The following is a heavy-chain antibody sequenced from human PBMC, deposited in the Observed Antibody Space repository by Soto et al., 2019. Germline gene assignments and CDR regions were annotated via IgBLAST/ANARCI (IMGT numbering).Heavy chain of an antibody. CDR2: INTDGSFT. Sequence: VQLVASGGGLVQPGGSLRLSCAASGFSSSNFYMHWVRQAPGKGLEWVSYINTDGSFTGYADSVKGRFTISRDNAKNNLYLHMDSLRAEDTAVYSCVRPSQSRHPPYGSLRYFDYWGQGIQVTVSP. CDR3: VRPSQSRHPPYGSLRYFDY. D-gene: IGHD3-10*01. CDR1: GFSSSNFY. V-gene: IGHV3-74*01. J-gene: IGHJ4*02.